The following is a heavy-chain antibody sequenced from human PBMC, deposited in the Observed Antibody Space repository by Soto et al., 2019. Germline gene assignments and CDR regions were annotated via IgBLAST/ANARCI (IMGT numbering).Heavy chain of an antibody. CDR1: GYTFTSYD. CDR3: ASPARNYAFWSGYSFDI. V-gene: IGHV1-8*01. J-gene: IGHJ3*02. CDR2: MNPNSGNT. Sequence: QVQLVQSGAEVKKPGASVKVSCKASGYTFTSYDINWVRQATGQGLEWMGWMNPNSGNTGYAQKFQGRVTMTRNTSIRPVYMELSSLRSEDTAVYYCASPARNYAFWSGYSFDIWGQGTMVTVSS. D-gene: IGHD3-3*01.